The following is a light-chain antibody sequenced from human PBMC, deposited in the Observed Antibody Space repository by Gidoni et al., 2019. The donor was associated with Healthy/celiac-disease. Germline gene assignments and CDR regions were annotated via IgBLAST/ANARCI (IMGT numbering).Light chain of an antibody. CDR1: QSVNSN. Sequence: EIVITQSPATLSVSPGERATLSCWASQSVNSNLAWYQQKLGQAPRLLIYGASTRATGIPARVSGSGSGTEFTLTISSLQSEDFAVYYCQQYNYWPTWTFGQGTKVEIK. CDR3: QQYNYWPTWT. CDR2: GAS. J-gene: IGKJ1*01. V-gene: IGKV3-15*01.